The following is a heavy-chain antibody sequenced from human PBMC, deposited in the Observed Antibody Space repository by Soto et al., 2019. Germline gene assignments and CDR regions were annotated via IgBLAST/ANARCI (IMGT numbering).Heavy chain of an antibody. J-gene: IGHJ4*02. CDR1: GFTFSTYG. Sequence: QVELVESGGGMVQPGRSLRLSCAASGFTFSTYGMHWVRQAPGKGLEWVAAMSYDGTKEYYVDSVKGRFTISRDNSRNTLFLQLNSLRAEDTAVYYCAKEYGSTWIDHWGQGTLVTVSS. CDR2: MSYDGTKE. D-gene: IGHD6-13*01. V-gene: IGHV3-30*18. CDR3: AKEYGSTWIDH.